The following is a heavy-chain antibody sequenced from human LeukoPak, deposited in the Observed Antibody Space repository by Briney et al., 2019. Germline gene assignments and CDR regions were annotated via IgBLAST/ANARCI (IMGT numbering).Heavy chain of an antibody. CDR1: GYTFINYF. CDR2: INPRSGST. D-gene: IGHD5-24*01. CDR3: AREGDAYKDFDY. J-gene: IGHJ4*02. V-gene: IGHV1-46*01. Sequence: ASVKVSCKASGYTFINYFIHWVRQAPGQGLEWMGVINPRSGSTTYAQKFQGRVTMTRGTSTTTVYVELSSLRSEDTAVYYCAREGDAYKDFDYWGQGTLVTVSS.